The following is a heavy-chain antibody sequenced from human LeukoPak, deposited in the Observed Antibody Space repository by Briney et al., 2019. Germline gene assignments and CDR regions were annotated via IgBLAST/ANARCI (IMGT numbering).Heavy chain of an antibody. CDR2: IYYSGST. J-gene: IGHJ4*02. Sequence: SETLSLTCTVSGGSISSYYWSWIRQPPGKGLEWIGYIYYSGSTNYNPSLKSRVTISVDTSKNQFSLKLSSVTAADTAVYYCARVEPAAAIPLYFDYWGQGTLVTVSS. V-gene: IGHV4-59*01. CDR3: ARVEPAAAIPLYFDY. CDR1: GGSISSYY. D-gene: IGHD2-2*01.